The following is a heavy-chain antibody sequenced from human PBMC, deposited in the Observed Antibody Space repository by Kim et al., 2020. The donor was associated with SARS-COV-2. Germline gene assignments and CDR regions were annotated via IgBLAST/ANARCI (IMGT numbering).Heavy chain of an antibody. CDR2: IRSGGNTI. J-gene: IGHJ4*02. CDR1: GFTFSSSE. D-gene: IGHD3-22*01. CDR3: ARGRRNSNGYLSETFDY. V-gene: IGHV3-48*03. Sequence: GGSLRLSCAASGFTFSSSEMNWVRQAPGKGLEWLSHIRSGGNTIYYADSVKGRFTISRDNAKNSLFLQLNGLRVEDTGVYYCARGRRNSNGYLSETFDYWGQGTLVTFSS.